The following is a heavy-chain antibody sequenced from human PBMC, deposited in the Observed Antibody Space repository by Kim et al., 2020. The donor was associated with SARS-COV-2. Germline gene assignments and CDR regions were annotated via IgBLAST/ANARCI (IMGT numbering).Heavy chain of an antibody. CDR3: ARVRGYDFLGGTYYFDY. CDR2: IYYSGST. Sequence: SETLSLTCTVSGGSISSGGYYWSWIRQHPGKGLEWIGYIYYSGSTYYNPSLKSRVTISVDTSKNQFSLKLSSVTAADTAVYYCARVRGYDFLGGTYYFDYWGQGTLVTVST. V-gene: IGHV4-31*03. CDR1: GGSISSGGYY. J-gene: IGHJ4*02. D-gene: IGHD3-3*01.